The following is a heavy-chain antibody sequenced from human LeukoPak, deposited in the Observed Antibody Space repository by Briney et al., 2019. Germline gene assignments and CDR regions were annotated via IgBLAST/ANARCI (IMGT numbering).Heavy chain of an antibody. CDR2: INHSGST. CDR3: ARGQKVRSHFAYRVLFDY. V-gene: IGHV4-34*01. D-gene: IGHD3-10*01. J-gene: IGHJ4*02. CDR1: GGSFSGYY. Sequence: SETLSLTCAVYGGSFSGYYWSWIRQLPGKGLEWIGEINHSGSTNYNPSLKSRVTISVDTSKNQFSLKLSSVTAADTAVYYCARGQKVRSHFAYRVLFDYWGQGTLVTVSS.